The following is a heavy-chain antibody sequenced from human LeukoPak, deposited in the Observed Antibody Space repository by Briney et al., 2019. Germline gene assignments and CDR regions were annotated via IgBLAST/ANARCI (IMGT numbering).Heavy chain of an antibody. Sequence: SETLPLTCAVYGGSFSGYYWSWIRQPPGKGLEWIGEINHSGSTNYNPSLKSRVTISVDTSKNQFSLKLSSVTAADTAVYYCARSKNYGSGRTPFDYWGQGTLVTVSS. V-gene: IGHV4-34*01. CDR3: ARSKNYGSGRTPFDY. CDR2: INHSGST. CDR1: GGSFSGYY. J-gene: IGHJ4*02. D-gene: IGHD3-10*01.